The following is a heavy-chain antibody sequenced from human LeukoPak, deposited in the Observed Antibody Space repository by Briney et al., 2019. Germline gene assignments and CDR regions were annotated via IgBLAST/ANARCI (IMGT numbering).Heavy chain of an antibody. CDR2: INAYNGNT. Sequence: ASVTVSCKASGNTFSNYNFNWVRQAPGQGLEWMGWINAYNGNTNYAQKFQGRVAMTTDTSTSTAYMELRSLTSDDTAVYYRAREWAQMAISRHPTYYWGQGTLVTVSS. CDR3: AREWAQMAISRHPTYY. CDR1: GNTFSNYN. J-gene: IGHJ4*02. V-gene: IGHV1-18*04. D-gene: IGHD5-24*01.